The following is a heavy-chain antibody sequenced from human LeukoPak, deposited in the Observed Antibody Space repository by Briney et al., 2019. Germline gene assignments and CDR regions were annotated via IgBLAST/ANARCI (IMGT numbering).Heavy chain of an antibody. CDR2: INWNSGTM. CDR1: GFSFADAT. Sequence: GRSLRLSCAASGFSFADATMHWVRQVPGKGLEWVSGINWNSGTMGYADSVKGRFTVSRDNAKNSLYLQMNSLNTEDTALYYCAKDPYMDVWGKGTTVTVSS. V-gene: IGHV3-9*01. J-gene: IGHJ6*03. CDR3: AKDPYMDV.